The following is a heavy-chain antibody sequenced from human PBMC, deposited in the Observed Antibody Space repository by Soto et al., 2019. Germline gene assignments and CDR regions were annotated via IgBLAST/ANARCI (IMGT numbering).Heavy chain of an antibody. CDR2: INNSGTT. J-gene: IGHJ6*02. CDR3: VRENYSYGLDV. CDR1: GFDASVNF. V-gene: IGHV3-66*01. Sequence: EVQLVESGGTLVQPGGSLRLSCAASGFDASVNFMTWVSKAPGKGLERVSVINNSGTTFSVDSVMDRFTISRDNSRNSVYLRRSSLRVDDTAMYYCVRENYSYGLDVWGQGTAVTVSS.